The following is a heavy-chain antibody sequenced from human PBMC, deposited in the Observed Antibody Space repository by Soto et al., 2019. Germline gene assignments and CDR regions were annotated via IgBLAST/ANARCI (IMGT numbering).Heavy chain of an antibody. CDR1: GGSFSGYY. V-gene: IGHV4-34*01. J-gene: IGHJ4*02. CDR3: ATTGGYCSGGSCYSFDY. CDR2: INHSGST. D-gene: IGHD2-15*01. Sequence: QVQLQQWGAGLLKPSETLSLTCAVYGGSFSGYYWSWIRQPPGKGLEWIGEINHSGSTNYNPYLKRPVTISVDTSKNQFSLKLSSVTAADTAVYYCATTGGYCSGGSCYSFDYWGQGTLVTVSS.